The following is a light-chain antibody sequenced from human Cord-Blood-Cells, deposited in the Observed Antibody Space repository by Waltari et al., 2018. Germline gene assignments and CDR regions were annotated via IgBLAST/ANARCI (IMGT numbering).Light chain of an antibody. CDR1: QSSSSY. CDR3: QQSYSTPYT. CDR2: AAS. Sequence: DIQMTQSPSSLSASVGDRVTITCRANQSSSSYLNWYQQRPGKDTKLLIYAASSLQSGVPSRFSGSGSGTDFTLAISGLQPEYFATYYCQQSYSTPYTFGQGTKLEIK. V-gene: IGKV1-39*01. J-gene: IGKJ2*01.